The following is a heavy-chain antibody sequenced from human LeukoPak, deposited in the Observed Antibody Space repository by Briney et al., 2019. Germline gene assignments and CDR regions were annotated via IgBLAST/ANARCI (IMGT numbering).Heavy chain of an antibody. Sequence: GASVKVSCKASGYTFTSYYMHWVRQAPGQGLEWMGIINPSGGSTSYAQKFQGRVTMTRDTSTSTVYMELSSLRSEDTAVYYCARTFDHVWGTFRSFDYWGQGTLVTVSS. D-gene: IGHD3-16*02. V-gene: IGHV1-46*01. CDR3: ARTFDHVWGTFRSFDY. CDR2: INPSGGST. J-gene: IGHJ4*02. CDR1: GYTFTSYY.